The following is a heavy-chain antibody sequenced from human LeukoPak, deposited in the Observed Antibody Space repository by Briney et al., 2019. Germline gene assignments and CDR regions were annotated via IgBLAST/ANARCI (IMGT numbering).Heavy chain of an antibody. V-gene: IGHV4-59*08. CDR1: GGSISSYY. CDR3: ASSFNYYDSSGYPSGYYGMDV. CDR2: IYYSGST. Sequence: SETLSLTCTVSGGSISSYYWSWIRQPPGKGLEWIGYIYYSGSTNYNPSLKSRVTISVDTSKNQFSLKLSSVTAADTAVYYCASSFNYYDSSGYPSGYYGMDVWGQGTTVTVSS. D-gene: IGHD3-22*01. J-gene: IGHJ6*02.